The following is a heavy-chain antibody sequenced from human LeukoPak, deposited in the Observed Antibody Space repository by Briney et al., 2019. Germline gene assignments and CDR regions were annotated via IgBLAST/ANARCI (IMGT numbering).Heavy chain of an antibody. J-gene: IGHJ4*01. D-gene: IGHD2-15*01. CDR2: IVVGSGNT. Sequence: SVKVSCKASGFTFTSSAMQWVRQARGQRLEWIGWIVVGSGNTNYAQKFQERVTITRDMSTSTAYMELSSLRSEDTAVYYCAAGWVCSGGSCYYYFDYWGQEPWSPSPQ. CDR1: GFTFTSSA. V-gene: IGHV1-58*02. CDR3: AAGWVCSGGSCYYYFDY.